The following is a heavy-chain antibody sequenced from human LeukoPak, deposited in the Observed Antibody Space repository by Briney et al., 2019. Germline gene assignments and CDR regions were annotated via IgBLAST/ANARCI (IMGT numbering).Heavy chain of an antibody. D-gene: IGHD2-15*01. CDR3: ARFSGPYYYYGMDV. J-gene: IGHJ6*02. V-gene: IGHV3-21*01. CDR2: ISSSSSYI. Sequence: GGSLRLSCAASGFTFSGYSMNWVRQAPGKGLEWVSSISSSSSYIYYADSVKGRFTISRDNAKNSLYLQMNSLRAEDTAVYYCARFSGPYYYYGMDVWGQGTTVTVSS. CDR1: GFTFSGYS.